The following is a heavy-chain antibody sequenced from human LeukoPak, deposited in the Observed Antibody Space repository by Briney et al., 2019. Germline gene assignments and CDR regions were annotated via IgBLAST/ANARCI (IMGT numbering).Heavy chain of an antibody. CDR2: IYYSGST. D-gene: IGHD1-14*01. J-gene: IGHJ3*02. V-gene: IGHV4-59*01. CDR1: GGSISSYY. CDR3: AREREAGAFDI. Sequence: SETLSLTCTVSGGSISSYYWSWIRQPPGKGLEWIGYIYYSGSTNYNPSLKSRVTISVDTSKNQFSLKLSSVTAADTAVYYCAREREAGAFDIWGQGTMVTVSS.